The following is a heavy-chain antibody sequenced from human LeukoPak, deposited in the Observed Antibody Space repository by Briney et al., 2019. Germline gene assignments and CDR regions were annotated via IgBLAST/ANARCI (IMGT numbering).Heavy chain of an antibody. D-gene: IGHD6-19*01. V-gene: IGHV4-59*08. CDR1: GGSIGTYY. CDR3: ARHGAYNSGWHHFDY. Sequence: SETLSLTCTVSGGSIGTYYWSWIRQPPRQGLEWIGYIYYSGSTNYNSSLKSRVTISLDTSTNKFSLKLSSVTAADTAVYYCARHGAYNSGWHHFDYWGQGTLVTVSS. CDR2: IYYSGST. J-gene: IGHJ4*02.